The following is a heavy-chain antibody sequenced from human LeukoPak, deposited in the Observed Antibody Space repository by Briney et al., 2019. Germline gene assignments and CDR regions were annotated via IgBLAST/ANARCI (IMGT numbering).Heavy chain of an antibody. CDR3: ARDRGGNYYDSSGYSLLSDY. D-gene: IGHD3-22*01. CDR1: GFTFSSYS. Sequence: GGSLRLSCAASGFTFSSYSMNWVRQAPGKGLEWVPSISSSSSYIYYADSVKGRFTISRDNAKNSLYLQMNSLRAEDTAVYYCARDRGGNYYDSSGYSLLSDYWGQGTLVTVSS. J-gene: IGHJ4*02. CDR2: ISSSSSYI. V-gene: IGHV3-21*01.